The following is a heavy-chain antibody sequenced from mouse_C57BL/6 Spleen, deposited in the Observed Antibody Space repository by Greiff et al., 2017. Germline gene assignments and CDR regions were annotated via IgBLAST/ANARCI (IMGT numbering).Heavy chain of an antibody. J-gene: IGHJ2*01. Sequence: ESGPGLVKPSQSLSLTCSVTGYSITSGYYWNWIRQFPGNKLEWMGYISYDGSNNYNPSLKNRISITRDTSKNQFFLKLNSVTTEDTATYYCARADGSSYPYYFDYWGQGTTLTVSS. CDR1: GYSITSGYY. V-gene: IGHV3-6*01. CDR2: ISYDGSN. CDR3: ARADGSSYPYYFDY. D-gene: IGHD1-1*01.